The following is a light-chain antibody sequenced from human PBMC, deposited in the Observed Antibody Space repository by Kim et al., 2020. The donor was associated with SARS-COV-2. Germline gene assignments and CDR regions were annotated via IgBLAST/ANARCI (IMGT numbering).Light chain of an antibody. CDR2: RNN. J-gene: IGLJ3*02. CDR1: SNNVGNEG. Sequence: QTATLTCTGNSNNVGNEGAAWLQQHQGHPPKLRSYRNNNRPSGISERLSASRSGNTASLTITGLQPEDEADYYCSAWDSSLSAWVFGGGTKLTVL. V-gene: IGLV10-54*01. CDR3: SAWDSSLSAWV.